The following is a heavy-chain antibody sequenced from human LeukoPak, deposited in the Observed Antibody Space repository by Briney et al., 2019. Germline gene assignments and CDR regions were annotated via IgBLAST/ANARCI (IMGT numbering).Heavy chain of an antibody. CDR3: ARGRYCSADICSGGDAFDI. Sequence: SETLSLTCTVSGGSINNYYWSWIRQPAGKGLEWIGRINTRGSTNYNPSLKSRVTMSVDTSKNQFSLKLSSVIAADTAVYYCARGRYCSADICSGGDAFDIWGQGTMVSVSS. CDR1: GGSINNYY. V-gene: IGHV4-4*07. J-gene: IGHJ3*02. D-gene: IGHD2-15*01. CDR2: INTRGST.